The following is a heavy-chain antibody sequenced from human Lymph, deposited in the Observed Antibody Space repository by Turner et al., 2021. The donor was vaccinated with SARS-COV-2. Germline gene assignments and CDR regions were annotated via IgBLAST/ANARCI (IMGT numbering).Heavy chain of an antibody. CDR1: GGSVTSSSYY. D-gene: IGHD5-18*01. CDR3: ARQGWLRGYFDY. V-gene: IGHV4-39*01. J-gene: IGHJ4*02. CDR2: IYSSGST. Sequence: QVQLQESGPGLVKPSETLSLPCTVSGGSVTSSSYYCGWIRQPPGKGLEWIGNIYSSGSTYYNPSLKSRVTISVDTSKNQFSLKLSSVTAADTAVYYCARQGWLRGYFDYWSQGTLVTVSS.